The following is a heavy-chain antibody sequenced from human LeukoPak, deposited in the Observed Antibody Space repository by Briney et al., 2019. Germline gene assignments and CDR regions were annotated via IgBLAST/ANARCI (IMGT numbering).Heavy chain of an antibody. CDR3: ARAIWLQQYYFDY. Sequence: SVKVSCKASGYTFLNYYMHWVQQAPGQGLEWMGGIIPIFGTANYAQKFQGRVTITADESTSTAYMELSSLRSEDTAVYYCARAIWLQQYYFDYWGQGTLVTVSP. J-gene: IGHJ4*02. D-gene: IGHD5-24*01. V-gene: IGHV1-69*13. CDR1: GYTFLNYY. CDR2: IIPIFGTA.